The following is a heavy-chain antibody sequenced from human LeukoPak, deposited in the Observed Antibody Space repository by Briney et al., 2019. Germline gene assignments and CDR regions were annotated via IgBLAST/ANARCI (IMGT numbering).Heavy chain of an antibody. Sequence: VASVKVSCKASGGTFSSYAISWVRQAPGQGLEWMGGIIPIFGTANYAQKFQGRVTITADESTSTAYMELSSLRSEDTAVYYCARALSSSGYDGFDYWGQGTLVTVSS. J-gene: IGHJ4*02. CDR3: ARALSSSGYDGFDY. D-gene: IGHD3-22*01. CDR2: IIPIFGTA. V-gene: IGHV1-69*01. CDR1: GGTFSSYA.